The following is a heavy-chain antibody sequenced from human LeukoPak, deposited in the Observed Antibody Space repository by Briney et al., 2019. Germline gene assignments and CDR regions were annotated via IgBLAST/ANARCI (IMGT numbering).Heavy chain of an antibody. J-gene: IGHJ4*02. CDR3: ARDWLLYPGEFDY. D-gene: IGHD3/OR15-3a*01. Sequence: ASVKVSCKVSGYTLTELSMHWVRQAPGKGLEWMGGFDPEDGETIYAQKFQGRVTMTEDTSTDTAYMELRSLRSDDTAAYYCARDWLLYPGEFDYWGQGTLVTVSS. CDR2: FDPEDGET. V-gene: IGHV1-24*01. CDR1: GYTLTELS.